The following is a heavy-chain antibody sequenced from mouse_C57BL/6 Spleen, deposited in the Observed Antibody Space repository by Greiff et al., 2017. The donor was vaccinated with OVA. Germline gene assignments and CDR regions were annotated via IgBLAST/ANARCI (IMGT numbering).Heavy chain of an antibody. CDR2: INPSNGGT. CDR1: GYTFTSYW. D-gene: IGHD2-1*01. Sequence: VQLQQSGTELVKPGASVKLSCKASGYTFTSYWMHWVKQRPGQGLEWIGNINPSNGGTNYNEKFKSKATLTVDKSSSTAYMQLSSLTSEDSAVYYCASSALYYGNYYDVWGTGTTVTVSS. V-gene: IGHV1-53*01. J-gene: IGHJ1*03. CDR3: ASSALYYGNYYDV.